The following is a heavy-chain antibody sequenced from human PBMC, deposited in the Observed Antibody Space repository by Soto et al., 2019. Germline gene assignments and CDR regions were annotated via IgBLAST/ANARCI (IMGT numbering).Heavy chain of an antibody. V-gene: IGHV1-69*12. CDR3: ARGPPAPTRGYYGMYV. Sequence: QVQLVQSGAEVKKPGSSVKVSCKASGGTFSSYAISWVRQAPGQGLEWMGGIIPIFGTANYAQKFQGRVTITADEPTSTAYMELSSLRSEETAVYYCARGPPAPTRGYYGMYVWGQGTTVTVSS. D-gene: IGHD2-2*01. J-gene: IGHJ6*02. CDR1: GGTFSSYA. CDR2: IIPIFGTA.